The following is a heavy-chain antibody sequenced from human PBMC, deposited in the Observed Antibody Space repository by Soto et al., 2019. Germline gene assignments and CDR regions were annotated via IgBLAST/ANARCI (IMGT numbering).Heavy chain of an antibody. CDR1: GGVFSSFG. D-gene: IGHD3-16*01. J-gene: IGHJ4*02. CDR2: IIPIFGSA. Sequence: QVQLVQSGAEVKKPGSSVRVSCKSSGGVFSSFGLSWVRQAPGQVLEWMGGIIPIFGSANYAQKCQGRVTITADDSTSTVYMERSSLRSEDTALYYCARGRGNSAVITTFDYWGQGTLVTASS. V-gene: IGHV1-69*01. CDR3: ARGRGNSAVITTFDY.